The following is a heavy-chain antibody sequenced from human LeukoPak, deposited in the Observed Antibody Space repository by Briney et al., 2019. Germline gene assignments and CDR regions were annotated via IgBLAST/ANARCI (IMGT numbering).Heavy chain of an antibody. J-gene: IGHJ4*02. CDR1: GYTFTSYD. CDR2: MNPNSGNT. Sequence: GASVKVSCKASGYTFTSYDINWVRQAPGQGGEWMGRMNPNSGNTGYAQKFQARLSTTRNTSISTAYMELSSLRSEDTAVYYCARAQGDYVWGSYRYRTGFDYWGQGTLVTVSS. CDR3: ARAQGDYVWGSYRYRTGFDY. V-gene: IGHV1-8*01. D-gene: IGHD3-16*02.